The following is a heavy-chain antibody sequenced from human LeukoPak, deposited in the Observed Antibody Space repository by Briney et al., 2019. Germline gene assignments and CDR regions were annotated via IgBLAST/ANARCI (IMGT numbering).Heavy chain of an antibody. D-gene: IGHD1-26*01. CDR2: ISSSSSYI. Sequence: GGSLRLSCAASGFTFSSYSMNWVRQAPGKVLEWVSSISSSSSYIYYADSVKGRFTISRDNAKNSLYLQMNSLRAEDTAVYYCAKGYSGSYLDYWGQGTLVTVSS. CDR1: GFTFSSYS. CDR3: AKGYSGSYLDY. V-gene: IGHV3-21*01. J-gene: IGHJ4*02.